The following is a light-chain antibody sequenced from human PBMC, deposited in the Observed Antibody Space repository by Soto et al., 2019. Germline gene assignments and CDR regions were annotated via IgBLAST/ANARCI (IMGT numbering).Light chain of an antibody. CDR2: GAS. Sequence: EIVMTQSPATLSVSPGERATLSCRASQSVNSKLAWYQQIPGQAPRLLIYGASTRATGIAARFSGSGSGTDFTLTISSLQSEDSAVYYCQQYTNWPGTFGQGTKVDIK. V-gene: IGKV3-15*01. CDR1: QSVNSK. CDR3: QQYTNWPGT. J-gene: IGKJ1*01.